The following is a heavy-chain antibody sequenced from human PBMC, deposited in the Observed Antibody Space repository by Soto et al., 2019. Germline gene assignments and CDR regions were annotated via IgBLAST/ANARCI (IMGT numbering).Heavy chain of an antibody. CDR1: GGTFSSYA. V-gene: IGHV1-69*13. Sequence: SVKVSCKTSGGTFSSYAISWVRQAPGQGLEWMGGIVPIVDTATYAQKFQGRVTITADESTSTAYMELSRLRSDDTAVYYCAKGGDYDFGASISRPYYFDYWGQGTLVTVSS. CDR3: AKGGDYDFGASISRPYYFDY. D-gene: IGHD4-17*01. CDR2: IVPIVDTA. J-gene: IGHJ4*02.